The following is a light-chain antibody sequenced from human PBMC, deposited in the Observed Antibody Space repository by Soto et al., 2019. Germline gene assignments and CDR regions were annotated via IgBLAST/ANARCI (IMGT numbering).Light chain of an antibody. Sequence: DIPMTQSPSTLSASIGDRVTITCRASRNIGSWLAWYQQKAGKAPNLLIYKASTLETGVPSRFSGSASGTEFTLTISSLQPDHFATYYCQQHANYPITFGGGTKVEI. J-gene: IGKJ4*01. CDR1: RNIGSW. V-gene: IGKV1-5*03. CDR3: QQHANYPIT. CDR2: KAS.